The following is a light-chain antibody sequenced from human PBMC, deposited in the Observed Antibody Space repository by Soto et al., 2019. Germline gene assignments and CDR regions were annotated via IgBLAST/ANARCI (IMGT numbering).Light chain of an antibody. J-gene: IGKJ4*01. CDR2: VVT. CDR1: QDISNY. V-gene: IGKV2-28*01. Sequence: MTQSPSSLSASVGDRVTITCQASQDISNYLDWYLQKPGQSPQLLISVVTNRACGVPDRFSGSGSGTDFTLKISRVEAEDVGVYYCMQAIRTPFTFGGGTKV. CDR3: MQAIRTPFT.